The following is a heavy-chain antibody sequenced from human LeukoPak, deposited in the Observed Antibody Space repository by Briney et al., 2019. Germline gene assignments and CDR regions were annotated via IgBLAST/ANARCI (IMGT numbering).Heavy chain of an antibody. CDR1: GYTFTSYD. D-gene: IGHD3-3*01. CDR3: ARSYYDFWSGSYYYMDA. V-gene: IGHV1-8*03. Sequence: GASVKVSCKASGYTFTSYDINWVRQATGQGLEWMGWMNPNSGNTGYAQKFQGRVTITRNTSISTAYMELSSLRSEDTAVYYCARSYYDFWSGSYYYMDAWGKGTTVTVSS. J-gene: IGHJ6*03. CDR2: MNPNSGNT.